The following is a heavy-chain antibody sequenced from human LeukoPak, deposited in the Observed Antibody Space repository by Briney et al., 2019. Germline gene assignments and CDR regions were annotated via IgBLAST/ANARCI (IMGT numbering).Heavy chain of an antibody. J-gene: IGHJ4*02. Sequence: APVKVSCKASGYTFTGYYMHWVRQAPGQGLEWMGWINPNSGGTEYAQKFQGRVTMTRDTSISTAYMELSRLRSDDTAVYYCARTHDFWSGFQVYFDYWGQGTLVTVSS. CDR3: ARTHDFWSGFQVYFDY. CDR2: INPNSGGT. V-gene: IGHV1-2*02. CDR1: GYTFTGYY. D-gene: IGHD3-3*01.